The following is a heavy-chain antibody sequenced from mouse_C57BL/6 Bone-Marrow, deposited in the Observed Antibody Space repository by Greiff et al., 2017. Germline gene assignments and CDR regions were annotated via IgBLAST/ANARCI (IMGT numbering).Heavy chain of an antibody. CDR2: IDPETGGT. CDR1: GYTFTDYE. D-gene: IGHD2-4*01. V-gene: IGHV1-15*01. Sequence: QVQLKESGAELVRPGASVTLSCKASGYTFTDYEMHWVKQTPVHGLEWIGAIDPETGGTAYNQKFKGKAILTADKSSSTAYMELRSLTSEDSAVYYCTRNGRSTMITTRWYFDVWGTGNKVTVSS. J-gene: IGHJ1*03. CDR3: TRNGRSTMITTRWYFDV.